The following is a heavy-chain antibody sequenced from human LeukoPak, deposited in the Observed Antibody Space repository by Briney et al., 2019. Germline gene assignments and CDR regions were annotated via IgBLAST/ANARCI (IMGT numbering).Heavy chain of an antibody. D-gene: IGHD6-6*01. CDR3: ARARIAVSYFDY. J-gene: IGHJ4*02. V-gene: IGHV4-59*01. Sequence: PSETRSLTCTVSGDSINTYYWSWIRQPPGKGLEWIGYVYYTGSTNHNPSLRSRVTISVDTSNNQFSLKMRSVTAADTAVYYCARARIAVSYFDYWGQGALVTVSS. CDR2: VYYTGST. CDR1: GDSINTYY.